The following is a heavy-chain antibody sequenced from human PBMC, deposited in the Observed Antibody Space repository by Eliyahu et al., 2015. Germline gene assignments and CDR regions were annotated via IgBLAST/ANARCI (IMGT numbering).Heavy chain of an antibody. CDR1: GFXFSSYA. D-gene: IGHD4-17*01. Sequence: EVQLVDSGGGLVQPGGSLXLSCAASGFXFSSYAMTWVRQAPGKGLEWVSSISASGTNTYYSDSVKGRFTISRDNSKNILYLQMNSLKGEDTALYYCATADGYGDYGAFDIWGQGTMVTVSS. CDR3: ATADGYGDYGAFDI. CDR2: ISASGTNT. V-gene: IGHV3-23*04. J-gene: IGHJ3*02.